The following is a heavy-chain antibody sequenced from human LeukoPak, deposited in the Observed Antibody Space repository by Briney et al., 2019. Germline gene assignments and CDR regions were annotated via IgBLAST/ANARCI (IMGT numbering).Heavy chain of an antibody. CDR3: AKEAKDYYDADGYYLDY. Sequence: ASVTVSCKTSGYTFTGYYIHWVRQAPGQGLDWMGWVIPNNGGTNYAQNFQGRIAMTRDTSIGTAHMELSRLTSDDTAIYYCAKEAKDYYDADGYYLDYWGQGTLVTVSS. D-gene: IGHD3-22*01. CDR2: VIPNNGGT. J-gene: IGHJ4*02. CDR1: GYTFTGYY. V-gene: IGHV1-2*02.